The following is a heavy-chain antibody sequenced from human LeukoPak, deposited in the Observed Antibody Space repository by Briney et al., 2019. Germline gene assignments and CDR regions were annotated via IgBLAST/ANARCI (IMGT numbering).Heavy chain of an antibody. CDR3: ARETDSSSWYGGIDY. CDR2: IYYSGST. D-gene: IGHD6-13*01. CDR1: GGSISSYY. J-gene: IGHJ4*02. Sequence: SETLSLTCTVSGGSISSYYWSWIRQPPGKGLEWIGYIYYSGSTNYNPSLKSRVTISVDTSKNQFSLKLSSVTAADTAVYYCARETDSSSWYGGIDYWGQGTLVTVSS. V-gene: IGHV4-59*12.